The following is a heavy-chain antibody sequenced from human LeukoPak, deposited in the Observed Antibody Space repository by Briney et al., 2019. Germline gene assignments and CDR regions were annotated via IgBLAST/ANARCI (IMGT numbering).Heavy chain of an antibody. V-gene: IGHV3-74*01. CDR1: GFTFSSYE. J-gene: IGHJ4*02. Sequence: PGGSLRLSCAASGFTFSSYEMNWVRQAPGEGLVWVARVNIDGTSIAYADSVKGRFTIFRDDAKNTLYLQMNSLRAEDTAVYYCARGAQGSSWIVYWGQGTLVTVSS. D-gene: IGHD6-13*01. CDR2: VNIDGTSI. CDR3: ARGAQGSSWIVY.